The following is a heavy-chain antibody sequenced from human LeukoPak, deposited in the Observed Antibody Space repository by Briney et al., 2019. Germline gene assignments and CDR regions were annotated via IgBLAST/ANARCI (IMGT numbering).Heavy chain of an antibody. Sequence: PGGSLRLSCAASGFTFSDAWMSWVRQAPGKGLERVGRIKTKGDGGAIEYAAPVKGRFTISRDDSKNTLYLQMDSLKTEDTAVYFCTRQRGSHFWDWGQGTLVTVSS. CDR1: GFTFSDAW. V-gene: IGHV3-15*01. D-gene: IGHD3-10*01. CDR2: IKTKGDGGAI. CDR3: TRQRGSHFWD. J-gene: IGHJ4*02.